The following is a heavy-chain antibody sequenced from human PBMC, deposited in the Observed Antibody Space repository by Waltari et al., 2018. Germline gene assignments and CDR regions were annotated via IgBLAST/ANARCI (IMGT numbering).Heavy chain of an antibody. Sequence: QVQLVQSGSELKEPGASVKVSCKAAAYTCISYAMNWVRQATGQGLECMGWTHTPTGNPTYAQGFTGRFVFSLDTSVSTAYRQISSLKAEDTAVYSCARDSGYSSGWLVDCFDYWGQGTLLTVSS. J-gene: IGHJ4*02. CDR2: THTPTGNP. D-gene: IGHD6-19*01. CDR1: AYTCISYA. CDR3: ARDSGYSSGWLVDCFDY. V-gene: IGHV7-4-1*02.